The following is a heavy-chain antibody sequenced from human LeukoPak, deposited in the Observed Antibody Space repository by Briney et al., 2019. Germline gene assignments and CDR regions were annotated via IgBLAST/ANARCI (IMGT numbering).Heavy chain of an antibody. D-gene: IGHD3-10*01. CDR3: ARGRRALWFGESRISYYYYYGMDV. Sequence: GSLRLSCAASGFTFSSYAMNWVRQPPGKGLEWIGEINHSGSTNYNPSLKSRVTISVDTSKNQFSLKMSSVTAADTAVYYCARGRRALWFGESRISYYYYYGMDVWGQGTTVTVSS. CDR1: GFTFSSYA. V-gene: IGHV4-34*01. CDR2: INHSGST. J-gene: IGHJ6*02.